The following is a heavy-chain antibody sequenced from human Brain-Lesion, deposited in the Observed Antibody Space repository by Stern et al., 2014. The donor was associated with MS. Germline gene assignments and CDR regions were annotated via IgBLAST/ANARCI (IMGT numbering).Heavy chain of an antibody. Sequence: VQLVQSGPGLVKPSGTLSLTCAVSGGSISSSNWWSWVRQSPGKGLEWIGESDHSGSTIYNPSLKSRVTVSVDKSKNRFSLNLRSLPAADTAVYFCARFPASRPHVFDSWGQGTLVTVSS. D-gene: IGHD6-13*01. V-gene: IGHV4-4*02. CDR3: ARFPASRPHVFDS. CDR2: SDHSGST. J-gene: IGHJ4*02. CDR1: GGSISSSNW.